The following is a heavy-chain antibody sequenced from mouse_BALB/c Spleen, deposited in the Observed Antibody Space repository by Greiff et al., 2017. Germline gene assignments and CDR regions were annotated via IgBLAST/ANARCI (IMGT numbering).Heavy chain of an antibody. CDR1: GYTFTSYY. J-gene: IGHJ4*01. V-gene: IGHV1S56*01. D-gene: IGHD1-2*01. CDR3: AREGHNYYGQKADYYAMDY. CDR2: IYPGNVNT. Sequence: VKVVESGPELVKPGASVRISCKASGYTFTSYYIHWVKQRPGQGLEWIGWIYPGNVNTKYNEKFKGKATLTVDNSSSTAYMELRSLTSEDSAVYYCAREGHNYYGQKADYYAMDYWGQGTSVTVSS.